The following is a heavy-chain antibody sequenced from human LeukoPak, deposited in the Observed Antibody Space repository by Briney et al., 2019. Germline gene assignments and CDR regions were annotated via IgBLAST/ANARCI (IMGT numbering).Heavy chain of an antibody. J-gene: IGHJ4*02. D-gene: IGHD6-19*01. CDR1: GGSLSGYY. Sequence: PSETLSLTCAVYGGSLSGYYWSWIRQPPGKGLEWIGEINHSGSTKYNPSLKSRVTISVDTSKNQFSLKLSSVTAADTAVYYCARVAGFGQTAENYFDYWGQGTLVTVSS. CDR3: ARVAGFGQTAENYFDY. CDR2: INHSGST. V-gene: IGHV4-34*01.